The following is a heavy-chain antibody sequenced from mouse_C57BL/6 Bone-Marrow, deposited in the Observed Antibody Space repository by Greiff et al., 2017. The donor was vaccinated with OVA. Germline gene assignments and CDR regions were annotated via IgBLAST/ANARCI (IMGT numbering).Heavy chain of an antibody. Sequence: EVKLQESGPGLVKPSPSLSLPCSVTGYSLPSGYYWNWIRQFPGNKVEWMGYIRYDGRTHYNPSLQNRISITRDTSKNQCFLKLNSVTTEDTATYYCARGSYGYFDVWGTGTTVTVSS. J-gene: IGHJ1*03. D-gene: IGHD1-1*01. CDR1: GYSLPSGYY. CDR3: ARGSYGYFDV. CDR2: IRYDGRT. V-gene: IGHV3-6*01.